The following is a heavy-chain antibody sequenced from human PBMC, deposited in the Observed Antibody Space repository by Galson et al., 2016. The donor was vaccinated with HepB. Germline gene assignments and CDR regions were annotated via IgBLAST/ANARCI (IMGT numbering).Heavy chain of an antibody. J-gene: IGHJ4*02. CDR2: ISSNGDYI. CDR1: GFTFSMYW. Sequence: SLRLSCAASGFTFSMYWMTWVRQAPGKGLEWVSSISSNGDYIYYADSVKGRFTISRDNAKNSVFLRMNSLRAEDTAVYYCAKDVYFYDTSGYASWGQGTLVTVSS. V-gene: IGHV3-21*04. D-gene: IGHD3-22*01. CDR3: AKDVYFYDTSGYAS.